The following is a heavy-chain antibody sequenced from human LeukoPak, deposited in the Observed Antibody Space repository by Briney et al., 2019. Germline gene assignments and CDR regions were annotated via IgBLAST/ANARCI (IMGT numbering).Heavy chain of an antibody. CDR3: ARSDSEWLVPDY. J-gene: IGHJ4*02. CDR1: GGSISSYY. V-gene: IGHV4-59*01. CDR2: IYYSGST. D-gene: IGHD6-19*01. Sequence: SETLSLTCTVSGGSISSYYWSWIRQPPGKGLEWIGYIYYSGSTNYNPSLKSRVTISVDTSKNQFSLKLSSVTAADTAVYYCARSDSEWLVPDYWGQGTLVTVSS.